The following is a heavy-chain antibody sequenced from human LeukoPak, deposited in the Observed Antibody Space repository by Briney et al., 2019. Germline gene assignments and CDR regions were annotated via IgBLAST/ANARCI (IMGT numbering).Heavy chain of an antibody. J-gene: IGHJ4*02. CDR2: INTDGTVT. V-gene: IGHV3-74*01. CDR3: ATKQWLAPPPDS. Sequence: GGSLRLSCTASGFTFSKYWMLWVRQAPGKGLESVSRINTDGTVTTYAESVKGRFTVSRDNADNTMFLQMNSVRDEDTAVYYCATKQWLAPPPDSWGQGTPVTVSS. CDR1: GFTFSKYW. D-gene: IGHD6-19*01.